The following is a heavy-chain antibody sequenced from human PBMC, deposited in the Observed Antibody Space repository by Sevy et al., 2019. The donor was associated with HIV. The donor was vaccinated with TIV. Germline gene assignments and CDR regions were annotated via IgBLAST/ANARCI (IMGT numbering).Heavy chain of an antibody. Sequence: ASVKVSCKASGYSFTSYWIGWVCQMPGKGLEWMGIIFPADSDTRYSPSFLGQVIMSVDESISTAYLQWRSLKASDTAMYYCATSIAPGSDAFDFWGQGTMVTVSS. CDR3: ATSIAPGSDAFDF. D-gene: IGHD3-10*01. CDR2: IFPADSDT. V-gene: IGHV5-51*01. CDR1: GYSFTSYW. J-gene: IGHJ3*01.